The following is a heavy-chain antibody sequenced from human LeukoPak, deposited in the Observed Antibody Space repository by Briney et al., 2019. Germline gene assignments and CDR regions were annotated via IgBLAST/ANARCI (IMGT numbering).Heavy chain of an antibody. CDR1: GGSTSNYY. Sequence: PSETLSLTCTVSGGSTSNYYWSWMRQPPGKGLEWIGWIYYNGNTNYNPSLKSRVTISVDTSKNQFSLKLSSVTAADTAVYYCARGVHDYYYYMDVWGKGTTVTISS. CDR2: IYYNGNT. V-gene: IGHV4-59*01. CDR3: ARGVHDYYYYMDV. J-gene: IGHJ6*03.